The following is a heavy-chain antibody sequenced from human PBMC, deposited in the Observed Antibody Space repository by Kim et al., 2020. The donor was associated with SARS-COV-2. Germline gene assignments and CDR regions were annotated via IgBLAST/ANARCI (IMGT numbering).Heavy chain of an antibody. CDR2: ISYDGSNK. V-gene: IGHV3-30*18. Sequence: GGSLRLSCAASGFTFSSYGMHWVRQAPGKGLEWVAVISYDGSNKYYADSVKGRFTISRDNSKNTLYLQMNSLRAEDTAVYYCAKDRRRTAVAIDYWGQGT. D-gene: IGHD6-19*01. CDR3: AKDRRRTAVAIDY. CDR1: GFTFSSYG. J-gene: IGHJ4*02.